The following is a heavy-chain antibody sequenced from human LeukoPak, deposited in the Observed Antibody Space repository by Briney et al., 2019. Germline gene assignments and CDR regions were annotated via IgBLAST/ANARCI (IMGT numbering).Heavy chain of an antibody. V-gene: IGHV1-18*01. CDR3: ARRIVGATQSDYYFDY. CDR2: IGAYNGNT. CDR1: GYTFTSYG. Sequence: ASVKVSCKASGYTFTSYGISWVRQAPGQGLEWMGWIGAYNGNTNYAQKLQGRVTMTTDTSTSTAYMELRSLRSDDTDVYYCARRIVGATQSDYYFDYWGQGTLVTVSS. D-gene: IGHD1-26*01. J-gene: IGHJ4*02.